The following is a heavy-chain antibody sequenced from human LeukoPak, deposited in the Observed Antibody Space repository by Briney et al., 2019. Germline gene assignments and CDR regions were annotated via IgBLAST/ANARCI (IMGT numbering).Heavy chain of an antibody. CDR3: ARITGYSSSWYGA. D-gene: IGHD6-13*01. J-gene: IGHJ4*02. V-gene: IGHV4-59*01. CDR2: IYYSGST. CDR1: GGSISSYY. Sequence: SETLSLTCTVSGGSISSYYWSWIRQPPGKGLEWIGYIYYSGSTNYNPSLKSRVTISVDTSKNQFSLKLSSVTDADTAVYYCARITGYSSSWYGAWGQGTLVTVSS.